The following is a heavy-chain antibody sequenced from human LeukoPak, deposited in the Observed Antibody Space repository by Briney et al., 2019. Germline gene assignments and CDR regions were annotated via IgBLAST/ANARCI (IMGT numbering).Heavy chain of an antibody. Sequence: PSETLSLTCTVSGGSISSGDYYWRWIRQPPGKGLEWIGYIYYSGSTNYNPSLKSRVTISVDTSKNQFSLKLSSVTAADTAVYYCAGEAAEYDSSGYHNWFDPWGQGTLVTVSS. CDR1: GGSISSGDYY. J-gene: IGHJ5*02. CDR3: AGEAAEYDSSGYHNWFDP. V-gene: IGHV4-61*08. D-gene: IGHD3-22*01. CDR2: IYYSGST.